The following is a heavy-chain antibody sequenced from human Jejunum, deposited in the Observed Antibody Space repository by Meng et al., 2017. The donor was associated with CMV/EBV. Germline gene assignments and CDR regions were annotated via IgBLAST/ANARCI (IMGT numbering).Heavy chain of an antibody. V-gene: IGHV3-11*06. CDR1: GFTFSDYY. Sequence: GLRGESGGGLVKPGGSLRLSRAASGFTFSDYYMGCIRQAPGKGLVWVSYISSSSSYTNYADSVKGRFTISRDNAKNSLYLQMNSLRAEDTAVYYCARGGGWYYFDYWGQGTLVTVSS. CDR2: ISSSSSYT. D-gene: IGHD6-19*01. J-gene: IGHJ4*02. CDR3: ARGGGWYYFDY.